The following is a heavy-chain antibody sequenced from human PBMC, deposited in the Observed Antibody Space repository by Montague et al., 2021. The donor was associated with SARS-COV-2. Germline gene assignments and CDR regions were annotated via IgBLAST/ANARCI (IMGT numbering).Heavy chain of an antibody. CDR3: AIPMVRGFSRSFDI. CDR2: KKNSGST. D-gene: IGHD3-10*01. J-gene: IGHJ3*02. V-gene: IGHV4-34*01. Sequence: KKNSGSTNXNPSLKSRVTISVDTSKNQFSLKLSSVTAPDTAVYYCAIPMVRGFSRSFDIWGQGKMVNVSS.